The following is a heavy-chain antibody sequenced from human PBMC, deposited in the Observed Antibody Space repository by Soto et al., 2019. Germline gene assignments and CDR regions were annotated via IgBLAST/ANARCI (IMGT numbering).Heavy chain of an antibody. V-gene: IGHV3-30-3*01. CDR2: ISYDGSNK. Sequence: GGSLRLSCAASGFTFSSYAMHWVRQAPGKGLEWVSFISYDGSNKYYAESVKGRFTISRDNSKNTLYLQMNSRRAEDTAVCYCARDLKSSDYYYGIHXWGQGTIVTVS. D-gene: IGHD6-19*01. J-gene: IGHJ6*02. CDR3: ARDLKSSDYYYGIHX. CDR1: GFTFSSYA.